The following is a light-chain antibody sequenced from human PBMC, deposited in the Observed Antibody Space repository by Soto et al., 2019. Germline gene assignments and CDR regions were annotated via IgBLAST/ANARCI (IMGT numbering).Light chain of an antibody. CDR1: SSNIGADY. J-gene: IGLJ1*01. Sequence: QSVLTQPPSVSGAPGQRVTFSCIGSSSNIGADYVHWYQQLPGTAPKLLIYSNINRPSGVPDRFSGSKSGASAALAITGLQAEDEADYYCQSYDSSLGFVFGTGTKVTVL. V-gene: IGLV1-40*01. CDR2: SNI. CDR3: QSYDSSLGFV.